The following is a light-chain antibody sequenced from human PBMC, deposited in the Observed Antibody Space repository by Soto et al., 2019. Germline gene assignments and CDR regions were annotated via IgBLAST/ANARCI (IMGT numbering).Light chain of an antibody. V-gene: IGLV1-40*01. CDR3: QSYDSSLSGSNV. J-gene: IGLJ1*01. Sequence: QSVLTQPPPVSGAPGQRVTISCTGSSSNIGAGYDVHWYQQLPGTAPKLLIYGNSNRPSGVPDRFSGSKSGTSASLAITGLQADDEADYYCQSYDSSLSGSNVFGTGTKLTVL. CDR2: GNS. CDR1: SSNIGAGYD.